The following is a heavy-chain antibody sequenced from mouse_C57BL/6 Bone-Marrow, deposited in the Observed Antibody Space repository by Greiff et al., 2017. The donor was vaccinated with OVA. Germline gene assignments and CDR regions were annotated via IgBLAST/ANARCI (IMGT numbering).Heavy chain of an antibody. Sequence: VKLQQPGAELVKPGASVKLSCKASGYTFTSYWMHWVKQRPGQGLEWIGMIHPNSGSTNYNEKFKSKATLTVDKSSSTAYMQLSSLTSEDSAVYYCARGYDGYYPYYAMDYWGQGTSVTVSS. D-gene: IGHD2-3*01. CDR3: ARGYDGYYPYYAMDY. CDR2: IHPNSGST. CDR1: GYTFTSYW. V-gene: IGHV1-64*01. J-gene: IGHJ4*01.